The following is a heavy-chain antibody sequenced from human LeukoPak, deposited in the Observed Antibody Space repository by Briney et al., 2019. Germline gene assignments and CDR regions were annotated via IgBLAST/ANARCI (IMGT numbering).Heavy chain of an antibody. J-gene: IGHJ4*02. CDR2: INPYNSKR. V-gene: IGHV1-18*01. CDR3: ARFQASEFRGFDY. D-gene: IGHD3-10*01. CDR1: GYRFITLG. Sequence: ASVKVPCKSCGYRFITLGINWVRQAPGQGLEWMGWINPYNSKRYYAKKFQGRINMTTDTSTSTVYLELQTLTSDDTAIYYCARFQASEFRGFDYWGQGTLVTVSS.